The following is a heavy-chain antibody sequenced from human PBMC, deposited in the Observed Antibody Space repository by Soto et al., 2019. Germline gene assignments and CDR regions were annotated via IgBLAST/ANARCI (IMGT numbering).Heavy chain of an antibody. CDR2: ISGSDGST. CDR1: GFTFSSYA. J-gene: IGHJ4*02. CDR3: AKGPGMYSDFDC. Sequence: EVPMLESGGGLVQPGGSLRLSCAASGFTFSSYAMSWVRQAPGKGLEWVSAISGSDGSTFYADSVKGRFTISRDDSKNTLYLQMNRLRAEDRAVYYCAKGPGMYSDFDCWGQGTLVTVSS. D-gene: IGHD2-8*01. V-gene: IGHV3-23*01.